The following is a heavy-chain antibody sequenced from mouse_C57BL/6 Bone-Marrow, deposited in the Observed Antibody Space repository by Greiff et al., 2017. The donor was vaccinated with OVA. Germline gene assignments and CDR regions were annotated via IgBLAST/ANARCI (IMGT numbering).Heavy chain of an antibody. Sequence: QVQLQQPGAELVRPGSSVKLSCKASGYTFTSYWMHWVKQRPIQGLEWIGNIDPSDSETHYNQKFKDKATLTVDKSSSTAYMQLSSLTSEDSAVYYCARNYYDYDGDAMDYCGQGTSVTVSS. CDR3: ARNYYDYDGDAMDY. D-gene: IGHD2-4*01. V-gene: IGHV1-52*01. CDR1: GYTFTSYW. J-gene: IGHJ4*01. CDR2: IDPSDSET.